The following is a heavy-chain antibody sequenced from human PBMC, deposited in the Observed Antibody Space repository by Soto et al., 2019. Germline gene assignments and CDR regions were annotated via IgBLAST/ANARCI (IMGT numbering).Heavy chain of an antibody. V-gene: IGHV3-21*01. CDR3: AGTKTYYYYMDV. Sequence: PGGSLRLSCAASGFTFSSYSMNWVRQAPGKGLEWVSSISSSSSYIYYADSVKGRFTISRDNAKNSLYLQMNSLRAEDTAVYYCAGTKTYYYYMDVWGKGTTVTVSS. CDR1: GFTFSSYS. CDR2: ISSSSSYI. J-gene: IGHJ6*03.